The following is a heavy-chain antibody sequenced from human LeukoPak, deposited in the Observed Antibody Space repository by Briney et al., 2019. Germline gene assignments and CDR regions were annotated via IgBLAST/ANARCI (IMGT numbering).Heavy chain of an antibody. Sequence: PGGSLRLSCVVSGFTFSSYNMNWVRQAPGKGLEWVSSISSSYTHIYYADSVKGRFTISRDNAKNSLYLQMNSLRAEDTAVYYCATGGYNYGPYGEDYWGQGTLVTVSS. V-gene: IGHV3-21*01. J-gene: IGHJ4*02. CDR2: ISSSYTHI. CDR1: GFTFSSYN. D-gene: IGHD5-18*01. CDR3: ATGGYNYGPYGEDY.